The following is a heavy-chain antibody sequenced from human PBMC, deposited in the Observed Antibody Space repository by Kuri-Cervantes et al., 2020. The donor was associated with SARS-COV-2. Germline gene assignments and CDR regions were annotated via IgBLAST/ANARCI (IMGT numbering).Heavy chain of an antibody. D-gene: IGHD6-13*01. J-gene: IGHJ4*02. V-gene: IGHV4-4*07. CDR2: IYTSGST. CDR3: ARHEYSSSWVDY. CDR1: GGSISSYY. Sequence: GSLRLSCTVSGGSISSYYWSWIRQPAGKGLEWIGRIYTSGSTNYNPSLKSRVTMSVDTSKNQFSLKLSSVTAADTAVYYCARHEYSSSWVDYWGQGTLVTVSS.